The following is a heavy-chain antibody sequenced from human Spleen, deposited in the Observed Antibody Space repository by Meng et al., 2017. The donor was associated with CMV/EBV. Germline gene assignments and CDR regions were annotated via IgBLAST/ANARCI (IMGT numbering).Heavy chain of an antibody. CDR2: TYYSGST. CDR1: GDSISRGSYY. V-gene: IGHV4-31*11. CDR3: ARDNGNYYDSSGYRRGFDI. J-gene: IGHJ3*02. D-gene: IGHD3-22*01. Sequence: SETLSLTCAVSGDSISRGSYYWTWVRQHPGKVLEWIGYTYYSGSTSYNPSVKSRVSISVDTSKNQFSLKLTSVTAADTAVYYCARDNGNYYDSSGYRRGFDIWGQGTMVTVSS.